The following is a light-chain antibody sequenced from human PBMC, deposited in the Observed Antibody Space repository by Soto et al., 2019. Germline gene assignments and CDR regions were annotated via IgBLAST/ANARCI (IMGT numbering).Light chain of an antibody. Sequence: EIVMTQSPATLSVSPGERATLSCRAAQSVGTRLAWYQHKTGQAPRLLISGASSRATGIPDRFTGSGSETSFTLTISSLQSEDFAVYYCQQYNNWPPITFGQGTRLEIK. CDR2: GAS. J-gene: IGKJ5*01. CDR3: QQYNNWPPIT. CDR1: QSVGTR. V-gene: IGKV3D-15*01.